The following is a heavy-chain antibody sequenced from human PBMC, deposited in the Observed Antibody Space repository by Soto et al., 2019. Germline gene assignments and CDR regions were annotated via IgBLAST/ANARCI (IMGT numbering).Heavy chain of an antibody. CDR2: ISYDGSNT. CDR3: AKEGGLSGSYYISSPYYFDY. V-gene: IGHV3-30*18. CDR1: GFTFSSYG. D-gene: IGHD1-26*01. Sequence: QVQLVESGGGVVQPGRSLRLSCVASGFTFSSYGMHWVRQAPGKGLEWVAIISYDGSNTYYADSVKGRFTIPRDNSKNTLYRQMNSLRAEDTSVYYCAKEGGLSGSYYISSPYYFDYWGQGTLVTVSS. J-gene: IGHJ4*02.